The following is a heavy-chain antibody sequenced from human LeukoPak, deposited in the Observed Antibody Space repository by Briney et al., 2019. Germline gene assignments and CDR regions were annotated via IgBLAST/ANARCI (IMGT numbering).Heavy chain of an antibody. D-gene: IGHD6-19*01. CDR3: AKDWGSSGWYNWFGS. CDR2: ISHHGEAE. CDR1: GFTTANHG. Sequence: PGTSLRLACAVSGFTTANHGMHWVRQAPGKGLEWVAMISHHGEAEYYGDSVRGRLTISRDTSNNTLYLQMYSLRIEDTGVYYCAKDWGSSGWYNWFGSWGRGTLVTVSS. V-gene: IGHV3-30*18. J-gene: IGHJ5*01.